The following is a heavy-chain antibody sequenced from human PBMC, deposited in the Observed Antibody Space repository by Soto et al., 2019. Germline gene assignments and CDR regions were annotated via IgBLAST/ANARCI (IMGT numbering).Heavy chain of an antibody. J-gene: IGHJ4*02. CDR2: MNPNSGNT. Sequence: ASVKVSCKASGYTFTIYDINWVRQATGQGLEWMGWMNPNSGNTGYAQKFQGRVTMTRNTSISTAYMELSSLRSEDTAVYYCARAPIGEYQLLYYWGQGTLVTVSS. D-gene: IGHD2-2*01. CDR1: GYTFTIYD. CDR3: ARAPIGEYQLLYY. V-gene: IGHV1-8*01.